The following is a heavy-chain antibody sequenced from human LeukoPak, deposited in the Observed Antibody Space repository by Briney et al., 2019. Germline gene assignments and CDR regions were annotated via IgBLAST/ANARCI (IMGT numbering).Heavy chain of an antibody. CDR1: GGTFSSYA. CDR3: ARDERVGTWYYDFWREPY. Sequence: SVKVSCKASGGTFSSYAISWVRRAPGQGLEWMGGIIPIFGRANYVQKFQGRVTMTADESTSTAYMELSSLRSEDTAVYYCARDERVGTWYYDFWREPYWGQGTLVTVSS. V-gene: IGHV1-69*01. CDR2: IIPIFGRA. D-gene: IGHD3-3*01. J-gene: IGHJ4*02.